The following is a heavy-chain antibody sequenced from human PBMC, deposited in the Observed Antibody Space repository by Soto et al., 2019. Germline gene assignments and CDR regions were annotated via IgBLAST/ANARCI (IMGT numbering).Heavy chain of an antibody. J-gene: IGHJ4*02. CDR3: ATPSNSHDFLFDF. D-gene: IGHD3-3*01. V-gene: IGHV1-69*01. Sequence: QVQLVQSGAEVRKPGSSVKVSCKASRGTFSSNSFSWVRQAPGQGFEYMGGIIPTFGAANYAQRFKDRVTFTADESTTTVYMELSSLKPEDTAVYYCATPSNSHDFLFDFWGQGTLVTVSS. CDR2: IIPTFGAA. CDR1: RGTFSSNS.